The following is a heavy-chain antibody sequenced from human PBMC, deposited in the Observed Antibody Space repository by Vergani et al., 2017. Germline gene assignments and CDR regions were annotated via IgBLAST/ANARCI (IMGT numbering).Heavy chain of an antibody. CDR2: MNPDDGDT. CDR3: AGDNARDQLLRWGMDV. V-gene: IGHV1-2*02. Sequence: QVQLVQSGAELKKPGASVRVSCKASGYTFSDYYIHWVRQAPGQGPEWLGWMNPDDGDTMYAEKFKGRVTMTRVTSLSTGYMDLTRLRSDDTAVYYCAGDNARDQLLRWGMDVWGQGTTVTVSS. J-gene: IGHJ6*02. D-gene: IGHD2-2*01. CDR1: GYTFSDYY.